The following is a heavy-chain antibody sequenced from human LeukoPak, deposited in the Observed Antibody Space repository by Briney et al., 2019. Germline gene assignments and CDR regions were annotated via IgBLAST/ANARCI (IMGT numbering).Heavy chain of an antibody. J-gene: IGHJ6*02. D-gene: IGHD3-22*01. CDR3: ARVVVSSYYYYGMDV. CDR1: GGTFISYA. V-gene: IGHV1-69*04. Sequence: SVKVSCKASGGTFISYAISWVRQAPGQGLEWMGRIIPILGIANYAQKFQGRVTITADKSTSTAYMELSSLRSEDTAVYYCARVVVSSYYYYGMDVWGQGTTVTVSS. CDR2: IIPILGIA.